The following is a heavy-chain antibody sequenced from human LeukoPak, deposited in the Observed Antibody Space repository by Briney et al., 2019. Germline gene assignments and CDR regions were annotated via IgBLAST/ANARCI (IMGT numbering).Heavy chain of an antibody. V-gene: IGHV3-7*01. CDR2: MKGDGSEI. J-gene: IGHJ3*01. CDR3: ARPAYTAAYDL. CDR1: GFTFSSYA. D-gene: IGHD3-16*01. Sequence: PGESLRLSCAASGFTFSSYAMTWVRQAPGKGREWVANMKGDGSEIHYVDSVKGRFTISRDNAKNSLYLQMNSLRAEDTAVYYCARPAYTAAYDLWGQGTMVTVSS.